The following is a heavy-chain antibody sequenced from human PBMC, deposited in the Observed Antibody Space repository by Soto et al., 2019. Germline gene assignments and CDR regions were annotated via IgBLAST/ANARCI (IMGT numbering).Heavy chain of an antibody. Sequence: QVQLVQSGAEVQKPGSSVKVSCKASGGTFSSYAISWVRQAPGQGLEWMGGIIPIFGTANYAQKFQGRVTITADESTSTAYMELSSLRSEDTAVYYCARGGWIQLWLSYYYGMDVWGQGTTVTVSS. J-gene: IGHJ6*02. CDR2: IIPIFGTA. CDR3: ARGGWIQLWLSYYYGMDV. CDR1: GGTFSSYA. V-gene: IGHV1-69*01. D-gene: IGHD5-18*01.